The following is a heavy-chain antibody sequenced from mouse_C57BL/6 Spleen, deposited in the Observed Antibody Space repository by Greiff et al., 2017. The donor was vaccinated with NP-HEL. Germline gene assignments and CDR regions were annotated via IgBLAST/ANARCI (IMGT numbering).Heavy chain of an antibody. CDR1: GYTFTDYY. D-gene: IGHD1-1*01. Sequence: EVQLQQSGPELVKPGASVKISCKASGYTFTDYYMNWVKQSHGKSLEWIGDINPNNGGTSYNQKFKGKATLTVDKSSSTAYMELRSLTSEDSAVYYCARLDYGSNYAMDYWGQGTSVTVSS. CDR3: ARLDYGSNYAMDY. CDR2: INPNNGGT. J-gene: IGHJ4*01. V-gene: IGHV1-26*01.